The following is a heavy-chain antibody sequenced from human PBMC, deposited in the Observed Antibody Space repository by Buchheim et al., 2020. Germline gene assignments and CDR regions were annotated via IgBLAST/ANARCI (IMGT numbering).Heavy chain of an antibody. J-gene: IGHJ4*02. CDR3: AREGVLNNVDIVTTVPYYFDY. CDR1: GGSISRSSYY. V-gene: IGHV4-39*02. D-gene: IGHD5-12*01. CDR2: IYYSGST. Sequence: QLQLQESGPGLVKPSETLSLTCTVSGGSISRSSYYWGWIRQPPGKGLEWIGSIYYSGSTYYNPSPKSRVTISVDTSKNQFSLKLSSVTAADTAVYYCAREGVLNNVDIVTTVPYYFDYWGQGTL.